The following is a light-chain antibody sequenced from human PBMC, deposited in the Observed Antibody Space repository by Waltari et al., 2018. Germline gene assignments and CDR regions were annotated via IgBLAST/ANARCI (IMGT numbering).Light chain of an antibody. CDR2: SAS. J-gene: IGKJ2*01. CDR1: KDISSW. V-gene: IGKV1-12*01. CDR3: LQGNRYPYT. Sequence: DIQMTQSPSYASASIGDRVTINCRASKDISSWLGWYQHKPGKAPKLLISSASTLESGVPSRFSGSGSGTDFTLTISSLQPEDFATYYCLQGNRYPYTFGQGTKVEIK.